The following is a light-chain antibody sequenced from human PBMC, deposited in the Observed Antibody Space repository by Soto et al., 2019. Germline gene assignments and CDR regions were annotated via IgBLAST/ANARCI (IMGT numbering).Light chain of an antibody. CDR1: NSDVVAYNS. CDR2: DVS. Sequence: QSVLTQPASGSGSPGQSITISCTGTNSDVVAYNSVSWYQQHPGKAPKLMIHDVSDRRSWVSNRFSGSKSGNTASLNIPGLQAEDEADYYCSSYTRSSTYVFGTGTKVTVL. CDR3: SSYTRSSTYV. V-gene: IGLV2-14*03. J-gene: IGLJ1*01.